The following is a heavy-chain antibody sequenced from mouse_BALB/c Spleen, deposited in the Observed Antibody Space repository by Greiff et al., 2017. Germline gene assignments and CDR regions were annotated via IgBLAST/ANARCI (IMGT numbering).Heavy chain of an antibody. CDR1: GYTFTSYW. J-gene: IGHJ3*01. D-gene: IGHD1-2*01. V-gene: IGHV1S22*01. CDR3: TRVHYYGSSWFAY. CDR2: IYPGSGST. Sequence: LKQPGSELVRPGASVKLSCKASGYTFTSYWMHWVKQRPGQGLEWIGNIYPGSGSTNYDEKFKSKATLTVDTSSSTAYMQLSSLTSEDSAVYYCTRVHYYGSSWFAYWGQGTLVTVSA.